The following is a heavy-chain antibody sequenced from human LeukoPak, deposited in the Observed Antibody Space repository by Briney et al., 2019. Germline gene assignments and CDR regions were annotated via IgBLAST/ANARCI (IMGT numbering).Heavy chain of an antibody. CDR3: ARALRFLEWLSSVDY. V-gene: IGHV3-21*01. CDR1: GFTFSSYS. D-gene: IGHD3-3*01. CDR2: ISSSSSYI. J-gene: IGHJ4*02. Sequence: GGSLGLSCAASGFTFSSYSMNWVRQAPGKGLEWVSSISSSSSYIYYADSVKGRFTISRDNAKNSLYLQMNSLRAEDTAVYYCARALRFLEWLSSVDYWGQGTLVTVSS.